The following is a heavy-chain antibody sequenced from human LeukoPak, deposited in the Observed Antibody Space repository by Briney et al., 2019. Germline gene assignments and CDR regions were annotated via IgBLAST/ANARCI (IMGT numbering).Heavy chain of an antibody. CDR1: GFTFSTSA. J-gene: IGHJ4*02. D-gene: IGHD3-22*01. CDR2: IRAGDDTT. Sequence: GGSLRLSCVVFGFTFSTSAMSWVRHAPGKGLGWVSGIRAGDDTTYYVNSVRGRFTVSRDNSKNTMYLQMNSLRVEDTAVYYCRFYTSGSDYWGQGTLVTVSS. CDR3: RFYTSGSDY. V-gene: IGHV3-23*01.